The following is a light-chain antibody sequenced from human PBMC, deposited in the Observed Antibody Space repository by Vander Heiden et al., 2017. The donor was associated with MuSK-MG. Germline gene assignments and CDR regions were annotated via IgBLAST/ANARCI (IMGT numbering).Light chain of an antibody. CDR1: QSLLHKDGNTY. CDR2: ELS. J-gene: IGKJ2*01. Sequence: IVMTQTELSGSGTPGQPASISCKSSQSLLHKDGNTYLNWCLQRPGQPPQLLSHELSNRFSGVPDRFSGGGSGTDFTLKISRVEAEDVGFYYCMQNIQADTFGQGTKLEIK. V-gene: IGKV2D-29*01. CDR3: MQNIQADT.